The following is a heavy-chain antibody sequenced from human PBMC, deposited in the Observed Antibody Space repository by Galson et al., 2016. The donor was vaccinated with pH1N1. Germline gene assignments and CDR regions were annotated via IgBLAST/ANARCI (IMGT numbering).Heavy chain of an antibody. CDR1: GFTFSNYW. D-gene: IGHD6-13*01. J-gene: IGHJ4*02. Sequence: SLRLSCAGSGFTFSNYWMTWVRQAPGKGLEWVANINQDGGVKYYVDSVKGRFSISRDNTKNSVYLQMNSLRAEDTALYYCTRATAAADSHWGQGTLVSVST. CDR2: INQDGGVK. CDR3: TRATAAADSH. V-gene: IGHV3-7*01.